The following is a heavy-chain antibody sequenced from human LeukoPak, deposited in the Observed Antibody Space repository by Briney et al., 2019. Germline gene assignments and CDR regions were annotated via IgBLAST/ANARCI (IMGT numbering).Heavy chain of an antibody. CDR3: VRYCNGGSCYRAAFDV. Sequence: GGSLRLSCAASGFIFSDYYMSWIRQTPGKGLEWISYISYTYSDIYYADSVRGRFTISRDNAKNSLYLQMNNLRAEDTAVYYCVRYCNGGSCYRAAFDVWGPGTMVTVSS. V-gene: IGHV3-11*01. CDR2: ISYTYSDI. J-gene: IGHJ3*01. D-gene: IGHD2-15*01. CDR1: GFIFSDYY.